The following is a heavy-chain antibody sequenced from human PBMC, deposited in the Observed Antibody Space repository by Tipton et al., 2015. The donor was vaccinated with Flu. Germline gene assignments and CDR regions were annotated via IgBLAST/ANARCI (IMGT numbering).Heavy chain of an antibody. CDR2: INPNSGGT. Sequence: QVQLVQSGAEVKKPGASVKVSCKASGYTFTGYYMHWVRQAPGQGLECMGRINPNSGGTNYAQKFQGRVTMTRDTSISTAYMELSRLRSDDTAVYYCARDPLIYYYDSRGYLHGMDVWGQGTTVTVSS. D-gene: IGHD3-22*01. CDR1: GYTFTGYY. CDR3: ARDPLIYYYDSRGYLHGMDV. J-gene: IGHJ6*02. V-gene: IGHV1-2*06.